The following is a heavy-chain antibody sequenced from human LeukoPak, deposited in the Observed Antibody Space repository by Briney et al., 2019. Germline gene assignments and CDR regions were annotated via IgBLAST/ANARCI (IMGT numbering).Heavy chain of an antibody. CDR2: IYYSGST. J-gene: IGHJ4*02. D-gene: IGHD6-13*01. CDR1: GGSISSYY. V-gene: IGHV4-59*01. Sequence: PSETLSLTCTVSGGSISSYYWSWIRQPPGKGLEWIGYIYYSGSTNYNPSLKSRVTISVDTSKNQFSLKLSSVTAADTAVYYCARQRGLSSSWYPLDYWGQRTLVTVSS. CDR3: ARQRGLSSSWYPLDY.